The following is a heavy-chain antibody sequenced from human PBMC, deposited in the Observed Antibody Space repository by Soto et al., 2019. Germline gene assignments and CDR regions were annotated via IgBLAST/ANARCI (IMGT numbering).Heavy chain of an antibody. CDR1: GFTFDDYA. CDR3: ARGTRYQLLPFSYFDY. CDR2: IRWNSGSI. V-gene: IGHV3-9*01. Sequence: EVQLVESGGGLVQPGRSLRLSCAASGFTFDDYAMHWDRQAPGKGLEWFSGIRWNSGSIGYADSVNGRFTISRDNAKNSLYLQRNSLRAEDTALYYCARGTRYQLLPFSYFDYWGQGTLVTVSS. D-gene: IGHD2-2*01. J-gene: IGHJ4*02.